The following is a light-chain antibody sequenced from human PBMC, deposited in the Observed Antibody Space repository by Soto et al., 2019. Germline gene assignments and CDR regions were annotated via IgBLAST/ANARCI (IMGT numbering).Light chain of an antibody. V-gene: IGKV1-39*01. CDR3: QQSYSTPRT. CDR1: QGISSY. J-gene: IGKJ2*01. Sequence: DIQLTQSPSFLSASVGDRVTITCRASQGISSYLAWYQQKPGKAPKLLISAASNLQSGVPSRFSGSGSETEFTLTISSVQPEDFATYYCQQSYSTPRTFGQGTKLEIK. CDR2: AAS.